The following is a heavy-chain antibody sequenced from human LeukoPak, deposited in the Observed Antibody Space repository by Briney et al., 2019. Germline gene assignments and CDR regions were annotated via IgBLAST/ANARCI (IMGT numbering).Heavy chain of an antibody. D-gene: IGHD3-22*01. CDR3: AKDLNYYDSSGIDY. Sequence: GGSLRLSCAASGFTFSSYGMHWGRQPPGKGLEWVSLIRYDGSNKYYADSVKARFTISRDNSKNTQYLQMNSLRAEDTAVYYCAKDLNYYDSSGIDYWGQGTLVTVSS. V-gene: IGHV3-30*02. J-gene: IGHJ4*02. CDR1: GFTFSSYG. CDR2: IRYDGSNK.